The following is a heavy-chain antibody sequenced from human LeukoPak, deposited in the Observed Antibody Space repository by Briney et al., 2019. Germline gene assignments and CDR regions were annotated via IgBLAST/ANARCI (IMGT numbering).Heavy chain of an antibody. J-gene: IGHJ5*02. Sequence: SETLSLTCTVSGGSISSSSYYWGWIRQPPGKGLEWIGSIYYSGSTYYNPSLKSRVTISVDTSKNQFSLKLSSVTAADTAVYYCSSEDSSGYYTGWFDPWGQGTLVTVSS. CDR2: IYYSGST. V-gene: IGHV4-39*07. CDR1: GGSISSSSYY. CDR3: SSEDSSGYYTGWFDP. D-gene: IGHD3-22*01.